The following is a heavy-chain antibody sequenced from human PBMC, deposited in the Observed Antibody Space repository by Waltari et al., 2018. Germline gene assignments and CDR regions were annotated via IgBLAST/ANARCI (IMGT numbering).Heavy chain of an antibody. D-gene: IGHD1-1*01. CDR2: IFTSGST. J-gene: IGHJ3*01. CDR3: ARATNWVLEAFDL. Sequence: VQLVESGGGLVQRGGSLRRSGAASGFTVSSTYMAWVRQAPGKGPAWVSVIFTSGSTYHADSVKGRFTISRDNSENTVHLQMKNLTAEDTALYYCARATNWVLEAFDLWGQGTMVTVSP. V-gene: IGHV3-53*01. CDR1: GFTVSSTY.